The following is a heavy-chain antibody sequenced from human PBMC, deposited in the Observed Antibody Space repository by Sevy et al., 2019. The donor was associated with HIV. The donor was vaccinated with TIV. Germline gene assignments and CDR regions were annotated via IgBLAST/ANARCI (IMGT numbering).Heavy chain of an antibody. CDR2: IRMKANSYAT. V-gene: IGHV3-73*01. J-gene: IGHJ4*02. CDR3: TTYLGYCRSTSCHYYFDN. D-gene: IGHD2-2*03. Sequence: GGSLRLSCAASAFTFSGSALHWVRQASGKGLEWVGRIRMKANSYATAYAASVKGRFTISRDDSKNSAYLQMNSLKTEDTAVYYCTTYLGYCRSTSCHYYFDNWGQGTLVTVSS. CDR1: AFTFSGSA.